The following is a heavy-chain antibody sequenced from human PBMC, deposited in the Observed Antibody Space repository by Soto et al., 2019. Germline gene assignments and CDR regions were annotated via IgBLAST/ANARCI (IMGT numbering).Heavy chain of an antibody. CDR3: ARVRTHYPENDY. D-gene: IGHD1-26*01. CDR1: GFTFSGSA. CDR2: IRSKANSYAT. Sequence: EVQLVESGGGLVQPGGSLKLSCAASGFTFSGSAMHWVRQASGKGLEWVGRIRSKANSYATAYAASVKGRFTISRDDSKNTAYLQMNSLKTEDTAVYYCARVRTHYPENDYWGQGTLVTVSS. J-gene: IGHJ4*02. V-gene: IGHV3-73*02.